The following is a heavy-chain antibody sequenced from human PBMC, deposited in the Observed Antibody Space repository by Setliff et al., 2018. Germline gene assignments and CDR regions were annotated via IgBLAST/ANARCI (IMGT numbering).Heavy chain of an antibody. D-gene: IGHD3-22*01. CDR3: RVWVDMIEVDS. J-gene: IGHJ4*02. Sequence: TLSLTCTVYGGSFTNYYWGWIRQSPGKGLEWIGEINHSGSTNYNPSLKSRLTISVDASTNQFSLKLYSVTAADTAVYYCRVWVDMIEVDSWAQGTLVTVSS. CDR1: GGSFTNYY. CDR2: INHSGST. V-gene: IGHV4-34*01.